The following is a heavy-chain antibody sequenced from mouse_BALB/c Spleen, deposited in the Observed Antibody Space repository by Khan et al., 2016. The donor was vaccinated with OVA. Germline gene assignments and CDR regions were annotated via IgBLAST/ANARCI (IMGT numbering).Heavy chain of an antibody. V-gene: IGHV1-20*02. D-gene: IGHD1-1*01. CDR3: ARIYGSDFDY. CDR2: INPHIGET. Sequence: VRLQQSGPELVKPGASVKIPCKASGYSFTGYFMNWVMQSHGKSLEWIGRINPHIGETFYNQKFKGKATLTVDESSSTAHMELRSLASEDSAVYYCARIYGSDFDYWGQGTPLTVSS. CDR1: GYSFTGYF. J-gene: IGHJ2*01.